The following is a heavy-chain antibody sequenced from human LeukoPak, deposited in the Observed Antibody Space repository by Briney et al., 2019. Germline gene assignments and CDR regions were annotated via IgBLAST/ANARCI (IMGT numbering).Heavy chain of an antibody. CDR2: IYSGGST. Sequence: GGSLRLSCAASGFTVSSNYMSWVRQAPGKGLEWVSVIYSGGSTYYADSVKGRFTISRDNSRNTLYLQMNSLRAEDTAVYYCARDHYDILTGYYPLDYWGQGTLVTVSS. CDR3: ARDHYDILTGYYPLDY. J-gene: IGHJ4*02. CDR1: GFTVSSNY. V-gene: IGHV3-66*01. D-gene: IGHD3-9*01.